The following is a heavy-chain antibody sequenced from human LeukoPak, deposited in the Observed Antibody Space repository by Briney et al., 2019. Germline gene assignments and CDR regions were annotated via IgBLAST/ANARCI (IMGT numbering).Heavy chain of an antibody. CDR3: ARVRTTSKNWFDP. CDR2: ISTNKGNT. CDR1: GYIFTNYA. D-gene: IGHD4-11*01. J-gene: IGHJ5*02. Sequence: EASVKVSCKASGYIFTNYAINWVRQAPGEGFEWMGWISTNKGNTEYAEKFQGRVTLTTDTSTNTAYMELSSLRSEDTAVYYCARVRTTSKNWFDPWGQGTLVTVSS. V-gene: IGHV1-18*01.